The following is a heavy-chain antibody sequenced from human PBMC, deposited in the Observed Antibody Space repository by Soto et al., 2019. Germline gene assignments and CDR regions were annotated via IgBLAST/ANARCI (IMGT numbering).Heavy chain of an antibody. V-gene: IGHV4-59*01. CDR1: GGSISSYY. D-gene: IGHD3-10*01. CDR2: IYYSGST. J-gene: IGHJ4*02. Sequence: SETLSLTCTVSGGSISSYYWSWIRQPPGKGLEWIGYIYYSGSTNYNPSLKSRVTISVATSKNQFSLKLISVTAADTAVYYCERAHDYGAGSYDPFDYWGQGTLVTVSS. CDR3: ERAHDYGAGSYDPFDY.